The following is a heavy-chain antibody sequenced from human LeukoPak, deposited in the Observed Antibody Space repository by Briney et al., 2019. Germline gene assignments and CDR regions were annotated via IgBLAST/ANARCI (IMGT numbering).Heavy chain of an antibody. CDR3: ARPTTYYDLLSGYYAWYYFDN. V-gene: IGHV3-7*01. Sequence: GGSLRLSCVASGFTFSSYTISWVRQAPGGGREWVANIMQDGSEKYYVDSVKGRFTISRDNAKNSLYLQMNSLRAEDTAVYYCARPTTYYDLLSGYYAWYYFDNWGRGTLVTVSS. CDR2: IMQDGSEK. J-gene: IGHJ4*02. D-gene: IGHD3-3*01. CDR1: GFTFSSYT.